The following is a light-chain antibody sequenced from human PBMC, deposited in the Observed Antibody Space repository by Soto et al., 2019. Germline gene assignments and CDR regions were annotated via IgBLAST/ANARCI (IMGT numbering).Light chain of an antibody. CDR1: QSVSSN. V-gene: IGKV3-15*01. CDR2: GAS. Sequence: EIVMTQSPATLSVSPGERATLSCRASQSVSSNLAWYQQKHGQAPRLLIYGASTRATGIPARFSGSGSGTEFTLTISSPQSEDFAVFYCQQYNQWPITFGQGTRLEIK. CDR3: QQYNQWPIT. J-gene: IGKJ5*01.